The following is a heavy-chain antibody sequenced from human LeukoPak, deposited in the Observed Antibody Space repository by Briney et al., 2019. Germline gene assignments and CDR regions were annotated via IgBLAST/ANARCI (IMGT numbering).Heavy chain of an antibody. CDR1: GFTFSSYW. V-gene: IGHV3-7*01. J-gene: IGHJ6*03. CDR2: IKQDGSGK. Sequence: TGGSLRLSCAASGFTFSSYWMSWVRQAPGKGLEWVANIKQDGSGKYYVDSVKGRFTISRDNAKNSLYLQMNSLRAEDTAVYCCARLRAEYCTNGVCYIPYYYYYYMDVWGKGTTVTVSS. D-gene: IGHD2-8*01. CDR3: ARLRAEYCTNGVCYIPYYYYYYMDV.